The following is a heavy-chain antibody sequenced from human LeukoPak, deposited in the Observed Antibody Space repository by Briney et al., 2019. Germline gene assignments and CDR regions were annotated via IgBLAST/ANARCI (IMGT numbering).Heavy chain of an antibody. V-gene: IGHV3-48*03. Sequence: GGSLRLSCAASGFTFSSYEMNWVRQAPGKGLEWVSYISSSGSTIYYADSVKGRFTISRDNSKNTLYLQMNSLRAEDTAVYYCAKDGGSYYLIFDYWGQGTLVTVSS. CDR2: ISSSGSTI. CDR1: GFTFSSYE. CDR3: AKDGGSYYLIFDY. J-gene: IGHJ4*02. D-gene: IGHD1-26*01.